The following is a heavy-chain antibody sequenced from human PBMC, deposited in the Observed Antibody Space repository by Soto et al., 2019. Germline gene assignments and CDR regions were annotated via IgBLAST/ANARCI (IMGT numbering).Heavy chain of an antibody. CDR3: ARVQGEQSGWFAFDY. CDR2: ISSSSSYI. Sequence: GGSLRLSCAASGFTFSSYSMNWVRQAPGKGLEWVSSISSSSSYIYYADSVKGRFTISRDNAKNSLYLQMNSLRAEDTAVYYCARVQGEQSGWFAFDYWGQGTLVTVSS. CDR1: GFTFSSYS. V-gene: IGHV3-21*01. J-gene: IGHJ4*02. D-gene: IGHD6-19*01.